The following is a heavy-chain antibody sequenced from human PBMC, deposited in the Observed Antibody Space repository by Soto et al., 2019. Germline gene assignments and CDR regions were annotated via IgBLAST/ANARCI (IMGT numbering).Heavy chain of an antibody. CDR3: ARAYCSSTSCYDFDY. CDR1: GGTFSSYT. J-gene: IGHJ4*02. Sequence: SVKVSCKASGGTFSSYTISWVRQAPGQGLEWMGRIIPILGIANYAQKFQGRVTITADKSTSTAYMELSSLRSEDTAVYYCARAYCSSTSCYDFDYWGQGTLVTVSS. V-gene: IGHV1-69*02. D-gene: IGHD2-2*01. CDR2: IIPILGIA.